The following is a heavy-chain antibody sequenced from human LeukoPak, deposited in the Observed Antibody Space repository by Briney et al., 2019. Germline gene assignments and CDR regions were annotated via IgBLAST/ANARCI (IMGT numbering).Heavy chain of an antibody. Sequence: PGGSLRLSCAAFGFTFTSYSMNWVRQAPGKGLEWASTISGGGGSTYYADSVKGRFTISRDNSKNTLYLQVNSLRAEDTAVYYCAKGGKWDVTPFDYWGQGTLVTVSS. D-gene: IGHD1-26*01. CDR2: ISGGGGST. CDR1: GFTFTSYS. J-gene: IGHJ4*02. V-gene: IGHV3-23*01. CDR3: AKGGKWDVTPFDY.